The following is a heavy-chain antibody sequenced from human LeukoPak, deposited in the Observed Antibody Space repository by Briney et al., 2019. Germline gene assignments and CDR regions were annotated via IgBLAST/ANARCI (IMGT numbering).Heavy chain of an antibody. D-gene: IGHD3-16*02. V-gene: IGHV3-33*01. CDR3: ARARDYVWGSYRYGYYFDY. J-gene: IGHJ4*02. CDR2: IWYDGSNK. Sequence: GSLILSCAASGFTFSSYGMHWVRQAPGKGLEWVAVIWYDGSNKYYADSVKGRFTISRDNSKNTLYLQMNSLRAEDTAVYYCARARDYVWGSYRYGYYFDYWGQGTLVTVSS. CDR1: GFTFSSYG.